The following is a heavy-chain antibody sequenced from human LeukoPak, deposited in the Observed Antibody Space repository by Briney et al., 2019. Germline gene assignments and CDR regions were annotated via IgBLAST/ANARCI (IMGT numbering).Heavy chain of an antibody. CDR1: GFTFSSYG. J-gene: IGHJ6*02. Sequence: GGSLRLSCAASGFTFSSYGMHWVRQAPGKGLEWVAVICYDGSNKYYADSVKGRFTIARDNSKKKLYLQMNRLRDEDTDVDYCARDGPFTIFGVVTRHYYYYGMDVWGQGTTVTVSS. V-gene: IGHV3-33*01. CDR3: ARDGPFTIFGVVTRHYYYYGMDV. CDR2: ICYDGSNK. D-gene: IGHD3-3*01.